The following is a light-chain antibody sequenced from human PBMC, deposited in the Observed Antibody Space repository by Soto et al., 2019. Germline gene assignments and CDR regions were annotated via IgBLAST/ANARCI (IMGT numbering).Light chain of an antibody. CDR1: QTITLNY. J-gene: IGKJ3*01. V-gene: IGKV3-20*01. CDR2: GVS. Sequence: EIVLTQSPGTLSLSPGERATLSCRASQTITLNYLAWYQQQPGQAPRLLIYGVSTRATGIPDKFSGSGSGTDFTLTISRLEPEDFAVYYCQQYGSSPFTFGPGSKVDIK. CDR3: QQYGSSPFT.